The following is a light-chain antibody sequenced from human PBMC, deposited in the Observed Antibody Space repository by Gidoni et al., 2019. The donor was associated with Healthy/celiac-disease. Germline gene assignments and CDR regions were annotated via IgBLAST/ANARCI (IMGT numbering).Light chain of an antibody. V-gene: IGLV2-14*01. Sequence: QSALTQPASVSGSPGQSITISCTGTSSDVGSYNYVSWCQQHPGKAPKLMIYEVSNRPSGVSNRFSGSKSGNTASLTISGLQAEDEADYYCSSYTSSSTLGVFGGGTKLTVL. CDR1: SSDVGSYNY. J-gene: IGLJ2*01. CDR2: EVS. CDR3: SSYTSSSTLGV.